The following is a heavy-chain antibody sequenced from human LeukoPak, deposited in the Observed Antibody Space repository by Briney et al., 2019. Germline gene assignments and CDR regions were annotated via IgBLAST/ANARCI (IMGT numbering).Heavy chain of an antibody. CDR2: TYYSGST. Sequence: SETLSLTCTVSGGSINSYYWSWIRQPPGKGLEWIGYTYYSGSTNYNPSLRSRVTISVDTSKNQFSLKLSSVTAADTAVYYCARSPTYDFWSGYYYFDSWGQGTLVTVSS. V-gene: IGHV4-59*01. CDR3: ARSPTYDFWSGYYYFDS. D-gene: IGHD3-3*01. CDR1: GGSINSYY. J-gene: IGHJ4*02.